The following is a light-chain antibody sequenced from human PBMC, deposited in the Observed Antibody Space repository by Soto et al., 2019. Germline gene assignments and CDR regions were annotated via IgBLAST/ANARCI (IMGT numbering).Light chain of an antibody. CDR3: CSYAGSSSVV. J-gene: IGLJ2*01. CDR2: EGS. CDR1: SRDVGTYTL. Sequence: QSALTQPASVSGSPGQSITISCTGTSRDVGTYTLVSWYQHYPGKAPKLIIYEGSKRPPGVSNRFSASKTGRTASLTISGLQPEDEADYYCCSYAGSSSVVFGGGTKLTVL. V-gene: IGLV2-23*01.